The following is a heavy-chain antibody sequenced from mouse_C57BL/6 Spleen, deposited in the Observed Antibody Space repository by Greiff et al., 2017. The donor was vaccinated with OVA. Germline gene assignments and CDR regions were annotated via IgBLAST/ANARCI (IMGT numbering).Heavy chain of an antibody. CDR3: ARGHYFDY. Sequence: EVQLVESGGGLVKPGGSLKLSCAASGFTFSSYAMSWVRQTPEKRLEWVATISDGGSYTYYPDNVKGRFTISRDNAKNNLYLQMSHLKSEDTAMYYCARGHYFDYWGQGTTLTVSS. CDR1: GFTFSSYA. CDR2: ISDGGSYT. V-gene: IGHV5-4*01. J-gene: IGHJ2*01.